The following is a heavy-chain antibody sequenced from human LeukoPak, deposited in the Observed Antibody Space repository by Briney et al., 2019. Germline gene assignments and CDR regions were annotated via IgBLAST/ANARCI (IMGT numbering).Heavy chain of an antibody. D-gene: IGHD3-22*01. CDR3: ARVVYYYDSSGYYGRFYFDY. J-gene: IGHJ4*02. V-gene: IGHV1-2*02. CDR2: INPNSGGT. CDR1: GYTFTGYY. Sequence: GASVKVSCKASGYTFTGYYMHWVRQAPGQGLEWMGWINPNSGGTNYAQKFQGRVTMTRDTSISTAYMELSRLRSDDTAVYYCARVVYYYDSSGYYGRFYFDYWGQGTLVTVSS.